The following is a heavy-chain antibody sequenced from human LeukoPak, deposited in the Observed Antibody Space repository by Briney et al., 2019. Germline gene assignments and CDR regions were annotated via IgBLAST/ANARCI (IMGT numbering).Heavy chain of an antibody. Sequence: SETLSLTCTVSGGSISSYYWSWIRQPPGKGLEWIGYIYYSGSTNYNPSLKSRVTISVDTSKNQFPLKLSSVTAADTAVYYCARLEYSGYEEDAFDIWGQGTMVTVSS. CDR2: IYYSGST. D-gene: IGHD5-12*01. J-gene: IGHJ3*02. CDR1: GGSISSYY. CDR3: ARLEYSGYEEDAFDI. V-gene: IGHV4-59*08.